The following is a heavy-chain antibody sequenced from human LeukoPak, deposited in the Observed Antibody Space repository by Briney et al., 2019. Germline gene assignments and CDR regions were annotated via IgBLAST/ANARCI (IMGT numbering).Heavy chain of an antibody. CDR2: IIPIFGTA. CDR3: ARRPYCGGDCYSGFDY. D-gene: IGHD2-21*02. Sequence: KPGGSLRLSCAGSRFTFSNYGMHWVRQAPGQGLEWMGGIIPIFGTANYAQKFQGRVTITADESTSTAYMELSSLRSEDTAVYYCARRPYCGGDCYSGFDYWGQGTLVTVSS. V-gene: IGHV1-69*01. CDR1: RFTFSNYG. J-gene: IGHJ4*02.